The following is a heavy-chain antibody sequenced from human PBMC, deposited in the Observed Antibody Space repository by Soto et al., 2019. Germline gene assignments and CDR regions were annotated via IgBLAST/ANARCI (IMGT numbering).Heavy chain of an antibody. V-gene: IGHV3-48*02. J-gene: IGHJ4*02. CDR1: GYPFSAFP. Sequence: VGSLRLSCTASGYPFSAFPLNWVRQAPGKGLEWLSYISPGSSTIYYADSVKGRFTISRDNAKNSLYLQMNNLSDEDTGVYYCARDKTVMVFDQWGQGTLVTVSS. CDR2: ISPGSSTI. D-gene: IGHD2-15*01. CDR3: ARDKTVMVFDQ.